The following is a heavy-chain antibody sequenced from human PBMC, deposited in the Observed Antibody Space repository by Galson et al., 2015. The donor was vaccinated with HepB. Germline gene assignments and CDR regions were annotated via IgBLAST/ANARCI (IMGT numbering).Heavy chain of an antibody. CDR2: ISGSASST. D-gene: IGHD1-26*01. V-gene: IGHV3-23*01. CDR3: ARVGWELRPLDY. CDR1: GFTFSSYA. Sequence: SLRLSCAASGFTFSSYAMSWVRQAPGKGLEWVSAISGSASSTYYGDSVKGWFTISRDNSKIRLYLQMHSLRAGDTAVYYCARVGWELRPLDYWGQGTLVTVSS. J-gene: IGHJ4*02.